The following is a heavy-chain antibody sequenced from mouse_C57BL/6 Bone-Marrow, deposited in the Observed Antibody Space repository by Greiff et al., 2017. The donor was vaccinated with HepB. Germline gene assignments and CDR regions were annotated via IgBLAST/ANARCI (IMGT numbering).Heavy chain of an antibody. Sequence: EVQRVESGAELVRPGASVKLSCTASGFNIKDDYMHWVKQRPEQGLEWIGWIDPENGDTEYASKFQGKATITADTSSNTAYLQLSSLTSEDTAVYYCTTAAYGYEDYWGQGTSVTVSS. D-gene: IGHD2-2*01. V-gene: IGHV14-4*01. CDR1: GFNIKDDY. CDR2: IDPENGDT. J-gene: IGHJ4*01. CDR3: TTAAYGYEDY.